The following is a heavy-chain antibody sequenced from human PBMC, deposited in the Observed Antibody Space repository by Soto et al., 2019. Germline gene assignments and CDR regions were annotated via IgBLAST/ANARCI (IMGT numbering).Heavy chain of an antibody. CDR1: GLTFSDYY. D-gene: IGHD2-15*01. J-gene: IGHJ5*02. CDR3: ARVVDKLDIVVVVAARPPNWFDP. Sequence: GGSLGLSCAASGLTFSDYYMSWIRQAPGKGLEWVSYISSSSSYTNYADSVKGRFTISRDNAKNSLYLQMNSLRAEDTAVYYCARVVDKLDIVVVVAARPPNWFDPWGQGTLVTVSS. V-gene: IGHV3-11*05. CDR2: ISSSSSYT.